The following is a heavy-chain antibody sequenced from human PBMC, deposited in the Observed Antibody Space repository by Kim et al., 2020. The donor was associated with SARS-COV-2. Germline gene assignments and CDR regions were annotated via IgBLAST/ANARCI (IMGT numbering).Heavy chain of an antibody. D-gene: IGHD2-2*01. V-gene: IGHV3-30*18. J-gene: IGHJ1*01. CDR3: AKGPVVAPAASMYFQY. CDR1: GITFSSYG. Sequence: GGSLRLSCAASGITFSSYGMHWVRQGPGKGLEWVAAISYDGSNKYYADSVKGRFTISRDNSKNTLYLQMNSLRPEDTAVYYCAKGPVVAPAASMYFQYWGQGTLVTVSS. CDR2: ISYDGSNK.